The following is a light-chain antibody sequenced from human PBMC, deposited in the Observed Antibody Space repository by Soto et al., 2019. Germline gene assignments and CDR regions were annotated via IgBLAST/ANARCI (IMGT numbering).Light chain of an antibody. CDR3: MQGTHWPPIT. J-gene: IGKJ5*01. Sequence: DVVMTQSPLSLPVTLGQPASISCRSSESLVYSDGDTYLNWFQQRPGQSPRRLIYKVSNRDSGVPDRFSGSGSDTYFTLTISRVEAEDVGVYYCMQGTHWPPITFGQGTRLEIK. V-gene: IGKV2-30*01. CDR2: KVS. CDR1: ESLVYSDGDTY.